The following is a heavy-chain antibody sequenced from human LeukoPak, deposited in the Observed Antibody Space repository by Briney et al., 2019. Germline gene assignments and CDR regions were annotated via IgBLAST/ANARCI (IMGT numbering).Heavy chain of an antibody. D-gene: IGHD6-13*01. J-gene: IGHJ6*02. V-gene: IGHV3-74*01. CDR2: INSDGSST. CDR1: RFTFSSYW. Sequence: GGSLILSCAASRFTFSSYWMHWARQARGKGLVWVSRINSDGSSTRYEESVKGRFTISRDTAKNTLYLKMNSLRAEDTAVHYCARGGLYSSSWYYYYGMDVWGQGTTVTVSS. CDR3: ARGGLYSSSWYYYYGMDV.